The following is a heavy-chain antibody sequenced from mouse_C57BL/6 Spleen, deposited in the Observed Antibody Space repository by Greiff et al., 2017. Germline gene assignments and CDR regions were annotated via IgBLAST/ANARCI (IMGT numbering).Heavy chain of an antibody. CDR2: FYPGSGSI. J-gene: IGHJ3*01. V-gene: IGHV1-62-2*01. D-gene: IGHD1-1*01. CDR3: ARHEGEWDYVAY. CDR1: GYTFTEYT. Sequence: QVHVKQSGAELVKPGASVKLSCKASGYTFTEYTIHWVKQRSGQGLEWIGWFYPGSGSIKYNEKFKDKATLTADKSSSTVYMELSRLTSEDSAVYFCARHEGEWDYVAYWGQGTLLTVSA.